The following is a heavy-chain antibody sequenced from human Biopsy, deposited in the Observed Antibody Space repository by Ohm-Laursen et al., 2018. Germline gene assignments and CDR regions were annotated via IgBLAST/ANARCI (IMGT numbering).Heavy chain of an antibody. CDR3: ARHGSQGYCTGGSCVDY. CDR1: GESFNGYY. V-gene: IGHV4-34*01. D-gene: IGHD2-15*01. CDR2: INHSGRT. Sequence: PSDTLSLTCAVYGESFNGYYWSWIRQTPGKGLEWIGEINHSGRTNYNPSLKSRVTISVDTSKNQFSLKLSSATVADTAVFYCARHGSQGYCTGGSCVDYWGQGALVTVSS. J-gene: IGHJ4*02.